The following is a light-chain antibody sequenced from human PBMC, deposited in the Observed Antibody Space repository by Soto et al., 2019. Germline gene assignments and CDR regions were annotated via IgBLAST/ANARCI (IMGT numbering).Light chain of an antibody. CDR2: DET. CDR1: QDVRTW. Sequence: IQMTQFPSSVSASVGDSVTITCRAIQDVRTWLAWYQQRQGKAPKVLIHDETILQSGVPSRFSCSGAGNDFTLTINTLQPYDFATYYYQQFENFPLTFGPETKAD. J-gene: IGKJ3*01. V-gene: IGKV1-12*01. CDR3: QQFENFPLT.